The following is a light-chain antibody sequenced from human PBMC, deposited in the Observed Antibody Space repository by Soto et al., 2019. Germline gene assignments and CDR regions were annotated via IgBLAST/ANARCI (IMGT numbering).Light chain of an antibody. CDR3: AAWDDSMNGVL. Sequence: QSVLTQPPSASGTPGQRVTISCSGSDSNIGSNTVNWYQQLPGTAPKLLIYSNNQRPSGVPDRFSGSKSGTSASLAISGLQSEDEADYHCAAWDDSMNGVLFAGGTKVTVL. J-gene: IGLJ2*01. CDR1: DSNIGSNT. CDR2: SNN. V-gene: IGLV1-44*01.